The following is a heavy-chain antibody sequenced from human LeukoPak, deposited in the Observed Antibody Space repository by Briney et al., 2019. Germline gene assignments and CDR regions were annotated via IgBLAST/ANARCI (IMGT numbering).Heavy chain of an antibody. CDR1: GGSFSGYY. CDR3: AKTGNHYYDSSGYYYN. CDR2: INHSGST. J-gene: IGHJ4*02. V-gene: IGHV4-34*01. Sequence: SETLSLTCAVYGGSFSGYYWSWIRQPPRKGLEWIGEINHSGSTNYNPSLKSRVTISVDTSKNQFSLKLSSVTAADTAVYYCAKTGNHYYDSSGYYYNWGQGTLVTVSS. D-gene: IGHD3-22*01.